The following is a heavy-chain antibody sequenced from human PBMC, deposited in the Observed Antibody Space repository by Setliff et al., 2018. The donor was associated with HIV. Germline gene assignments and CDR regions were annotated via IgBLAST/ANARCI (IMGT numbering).Heavy chain of an antibody. CDR2: IYYGST. D-gene: IGHD2-15*01. J-gene: IGHJ5*02. CDR1: GDSISSYY. CDR3: ARRCCSAASCPDNSWNWLDP. Sequence: KPSETLSLTCTVSGDSISSYYWNWIRQPPGKALEWIGYIYYGSTHYNPSFEGRVTISVDTFKNQFSLKLRSVTAADTAMYYCARRCCSAASCPDNSWNWLDPWGQGTLVTVSS. V-gene: IGHV4-59*08.